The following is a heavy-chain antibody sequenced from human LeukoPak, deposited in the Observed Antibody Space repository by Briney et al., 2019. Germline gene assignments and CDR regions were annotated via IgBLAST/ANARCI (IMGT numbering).Heavy chain of an antibody. CDR1: GGSISSSSYY. V-gene: IGHV4-39*01. CDR3: ARPTQGY. Sequence: SKTLSLTCTVSGGSISSSSYYWGWIRQPPGKGLEWIGSIYYSGSTYYNPSLKSRVTISVDTSKNRFSLKLSSVTAADTAVYYCARPTQGYWGQGTLVTVSS. CDR2: IYYSGST. J-gene: IGHJ4*02.